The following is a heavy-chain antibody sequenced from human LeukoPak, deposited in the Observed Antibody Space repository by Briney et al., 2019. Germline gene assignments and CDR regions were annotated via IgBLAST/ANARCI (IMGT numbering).Heavy chain of an antibody. Sequence: SETLSLTCTVSGGSISSSSYYWGWIRQPPGKGLEWIGSIYYSGSTYYNPSLKSRVTISVDTSKNQFSLKLSSVTAADTAVYYCARERIVRGVSDYWGQGTLVTVSS. CDR3: ARERIVRGVSDY. CDR2: IYYSGST. CDR1: GGSISSSSYY. D-gene: IGHD3-10*02. V-gene: IGHV4-39*07. J-gene: IGHJ4*02.